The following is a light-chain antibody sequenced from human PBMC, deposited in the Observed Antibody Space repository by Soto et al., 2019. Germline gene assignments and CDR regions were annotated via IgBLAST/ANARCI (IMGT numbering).Light chain of an antibody. CDR3: QQYNSDSV. CDR2: RTS. CDR1: QSISGW. J-gene: IGKJ2*01. Sequence: DIQMTQSPSTLSAFVGDRVTVTCRASQSISGWLAWYQQKPGKAPNLLIYRTSSLESGVPSRFSGSVSGTDFTLTIDSLQPDDFATYYCQQYNSDSVFGQGTKLEIK. V-gene: IGKV1-5*03.